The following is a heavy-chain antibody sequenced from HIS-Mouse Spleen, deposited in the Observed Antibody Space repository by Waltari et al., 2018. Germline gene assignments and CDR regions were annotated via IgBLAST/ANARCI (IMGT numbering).Heavy chain of an antibody. CDR3: ARDTVIAARSYGMDV. V-gene: IGHV3-53*01. CDR2: IYSGGST. CDR1: GLTVSSNY. Sequence: EVQLVESGGGLIQPGGSLRLSCASSGLTVSSNYRSWVRQAPGKGLEWVSVIYSGGSTYYADSVKGRFTISRDNSKNTLYLQMNSLRAEDTAVYYCARDTVIAARSYGMDVWGQGTTVTVSS. J-gene: IGHJ6*02. D-gene: IGHD6-6*01.